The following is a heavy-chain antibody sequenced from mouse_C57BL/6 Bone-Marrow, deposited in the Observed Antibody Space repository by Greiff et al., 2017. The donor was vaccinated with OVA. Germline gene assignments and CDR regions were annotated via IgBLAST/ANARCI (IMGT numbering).Heavy chain of an antibody. CDR3: ARNLMVPFYAMDY. J-gene: IGHJ4*01. D-gene: IGHD2-2*01. CDR1: GYTFTSYW. Sequence: VQLQQPGAELVKPGASVKLSCKASGYTFTSYWMHWVKQRPGRGLEWIGRIDPNSGGTTYNEKFKSKATLTVDKPSSTAYMQLSSLTSEDSAVYYCARNLMVPFYAMDYWGQGTSVTVSS. V-gene: IGHV1-72*01. CDR2: IDPNSGGT.